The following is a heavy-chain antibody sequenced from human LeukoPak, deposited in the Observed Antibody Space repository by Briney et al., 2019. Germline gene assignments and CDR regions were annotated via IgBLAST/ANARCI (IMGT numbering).Heavy chain of an antibody. CDR3: ARSSSKTGFEVYYFDY. CDR1: DGSISSGSYH. V-gene: IGHV4-61*02. CDR2: IYTSGST. J-gene: IGHJ4*02. D-gene: IGHD3-10*01. Sequence: SQTLSLTCTVSDGSISSGSYHWSWTRQPAGKGLEWIGRIYTSGSTNYNPSLKSRVTISIDTSKNQFSLKLTSVTAADTAVYYCARSSSKTGFEVYYFDYWGQGTLVTVSS.